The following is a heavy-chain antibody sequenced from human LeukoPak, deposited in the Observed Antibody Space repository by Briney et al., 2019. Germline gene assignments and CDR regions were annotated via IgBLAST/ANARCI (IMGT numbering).Heavy chain of an antibody. CDR3: ARDPEQWLLDY. V-gene: IGHV1-2*02. D-gene: IGHD6-19*01. CDR1: GYTFTGYY. J-gene: IGHJ4*02. Sequence: GASLKVSCKASGYTFTGYYMHWVRQAPGQGLEWMGWINPNSGGTKYTQKFQGRVTMTRDTSISTAYMELSRLRSDDTAVYYCARDPEQWLLDYWGQGTLVTVSS. CDR2: INPNSGGT.